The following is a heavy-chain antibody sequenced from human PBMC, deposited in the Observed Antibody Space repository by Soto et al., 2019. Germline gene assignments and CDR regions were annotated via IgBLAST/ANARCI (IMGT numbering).Heavy chain of an antibody. V-gene: IGHV3-23*01. CDR3: AKDSRGGYDYVWGSCMDV. Sequence: GGSLRLSCAAPGFTFSSYAMSWVRQAPGKGLEWVSAISGSGGSTYYADSVKGRFTISRDNSKNTLYLQMNSLRAEDTAVYYFAKDSRGGYDYVWGSCMDVWGQGTKVTVSS. D-gene: IGHD3-16*01. J-gene: IGHJ6*02. CDR2: ISGSGGST. CDR1: GFTFSSYA.